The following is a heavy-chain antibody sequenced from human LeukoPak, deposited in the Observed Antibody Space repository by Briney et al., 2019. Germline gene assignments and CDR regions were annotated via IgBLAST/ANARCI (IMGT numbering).Heavy chain of an antibody. CDR1: GFTFSTSL. CDR2: IKQDGSEK. Sequence: GGSLRLSCEASGFTFSTSLMSWVRQAPGKGLEWVANIKQDGSEKYYVDSVKGRFTISRDNAKNSLYLQMNSLRAEDTAVYYCAKDSSANYWGQGTLVTVSS. V-gene: IGHV3-7*04. D-gene: IGHD3-10*01. CDR3: AKDSSANY. J-gene: IGHJ4*02.